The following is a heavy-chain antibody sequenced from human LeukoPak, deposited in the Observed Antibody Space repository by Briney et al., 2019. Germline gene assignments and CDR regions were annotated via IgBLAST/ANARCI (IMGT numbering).Heavy chain of an antibody. CDR2: ISGSGGST. V-gene: IGHV3-23*01. CDR3: AKGKLDPFDY. CDR1: GFTFSTYA. Sequence: GGSLRLSCAASGFTFSTYAMSWVRQAPGKGLESVSAISGSGGSTYYADSVKGRFTISRDNSKNTLYLQMNSLRAEDTAVYYCAKGKLDPFDYWGQGTLVTVSS. D-gene: IGHD1-1*01. J-gene: IGHJ4*02.